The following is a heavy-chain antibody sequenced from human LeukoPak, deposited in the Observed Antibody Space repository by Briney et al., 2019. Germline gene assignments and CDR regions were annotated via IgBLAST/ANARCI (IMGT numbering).Heavy chain of an antibody. V-gene: IGHV4-30-2*01. CDR2: IYHSGST. D-gene: IGHD1-26*01. Sequence: PSETLSLTCAVSGGSISSGGYSWSWIRQPPGKGLEWIGYIYHSGSTYYNPSLKSRVTISVDRSKNQFSLKLSSVTAADTAVYFCARGGGYRSFDYWGQGTLATVFS. CDR1: GGSISSGGYS. CDR3: ARGGGYRSFDY. J-gene: IGHJ4*02.